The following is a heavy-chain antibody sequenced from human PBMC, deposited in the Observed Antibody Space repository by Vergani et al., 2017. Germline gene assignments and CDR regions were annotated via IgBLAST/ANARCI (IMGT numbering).Heavy chain of an antibody. CDR1: GGSISSGSYY. J-gene: IGHJ6*03. CDR3: ARGESRTRALYYYYYYIDV. Sequence: QVQLQESGPGLVKPSQTLSLTCSVSGGSISSGSYYWSWIRQPAGKGLEWIGRIYTSGSTNYNPSLKSRVTMSVDTSKNQFSLNLSSVTAADTAVYYCARGESRTRALYYYYYYIDVWGKGTTVTVSS. CDR2: IYTSGST. D-gene: IGHD2-2*01. V-gene: IGHV4-61*02.